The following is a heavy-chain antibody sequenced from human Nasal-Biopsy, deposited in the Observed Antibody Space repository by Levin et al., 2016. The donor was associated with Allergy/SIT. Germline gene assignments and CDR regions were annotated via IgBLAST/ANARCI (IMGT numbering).Heavy chain of an antibody. CDR3: ARVACGTSGDPCYSRSNAMDV. V-gene: IGHV1-69*08. Sequence: SVKVSCKASGDIFNTYTFAWVRQAPGQGLEWMGRIIPALNAAGYAQKFQGRLAITADKSTGTVYMELSGLRSEDTAMYYCARVACGTSGDPCYSRSNAMDVWGHGTTVTVSS. CDR1: GDIFNTYT. D-gene: IGHD2-15*01. CDR2: IIPALNAA. J-gene: IGHJ6*02.